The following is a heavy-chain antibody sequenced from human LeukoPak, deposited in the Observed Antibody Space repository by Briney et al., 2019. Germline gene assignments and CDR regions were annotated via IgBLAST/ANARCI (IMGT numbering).Heavy chain of an antibody. Sequence: PGRSLRLSCAASGFTFSSYAMHWVRQAPGKGLEWVAVISYDGSNKYYADSVKGRFTISRDISKNTLYLQMNSLRAEDTAVYYCAAARYSGSYRLGYWGQGTLVTVSS. J-gene: IGHJ4*02. D-gene: IGHD1-26*01. CDR1: GFTFSSYA. CDR2: ISYDGSNK. V-gene: IGHV3-30-3*01. CDR3: AAARYSGSYRLGY.